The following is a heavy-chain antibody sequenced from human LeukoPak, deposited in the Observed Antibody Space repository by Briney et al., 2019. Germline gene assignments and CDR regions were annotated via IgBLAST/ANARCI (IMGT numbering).Heavy chain of an antibody. CDR1: GFTFTSYA. D-gene: IGHD3-10*01. CDR3: AKGLHYYYYGSMNY. Sequence: GGSLRLSCAASGFTFTSYAMIWVRQAPGKGLEWVSVISGSGGSTYYADSVKGRFTISRDNSKRTLDLQMSNLRAEDTAVYYCAKGLHYYYYGSMNYWGQGTLVTVSS. CDR2: ISGSGGST. V-gene: IGHV3-23*01. J-gene: IGHJ4*02.